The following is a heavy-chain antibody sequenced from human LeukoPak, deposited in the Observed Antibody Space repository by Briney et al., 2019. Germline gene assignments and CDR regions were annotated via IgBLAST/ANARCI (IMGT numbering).Heavy chain of an antibody. CDR1: GGSISTYY. D-gene: IGHD6-13*01. CDR3: ARERASAGPHFDH. V-gene: IGHV4-59*01. CDR2: NYNSGTT. J-gene: IGHJ4*02. Sequence: SETLSLTCDVSGGSISTYYWSWIRQRPGKGLEWIGYNYNSGTTNYNPSLRRRVTVSVDRSKNQFSLRLTSVTAADTAVYYCARERASAGPHFDHWGRGILVTVSS.